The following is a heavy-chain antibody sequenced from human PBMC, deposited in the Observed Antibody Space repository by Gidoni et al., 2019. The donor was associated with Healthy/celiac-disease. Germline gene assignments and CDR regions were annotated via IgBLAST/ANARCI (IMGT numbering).Heavy chain of an antibody. CDR2: INHSGST. D-gene: IGHD6-6*01. V-gene: IGHV4-34*01. CDR3: ARGRRYSSSYYYYYYYMDV. CDR1: GGSFSGYY. Sequence: QVQLHQSRAGLLNPSQTLSLTCAVSGGSFSGYYWNWIRQPPGKALEWLGEINHSGSTNYNPSLKSRVTISVDTSKNQFSLKLSSVTAADTAVYYCARGRRYSSSYYYYYYYMDVWGKGTTVTVSS. J-gene: IGHJ6*03.